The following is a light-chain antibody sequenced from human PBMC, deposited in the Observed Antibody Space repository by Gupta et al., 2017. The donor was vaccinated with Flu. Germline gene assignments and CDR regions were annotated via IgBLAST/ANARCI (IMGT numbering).Light chain of an antibody. CDR2: AAS. CDR1: QSISSF. Sequence: DIQMTQSPSSLSASVGDRVTITCRASQSISSFLSWYQQKPGKAPKLLIYAASSVQSGVPSRFSGSGSGTDFILSISRLQPEDFATYYCRQTDSTPRTFGQGTKVEIK. V-gene: IGKV1-39*01. CDR3: RQTDSTPRT. J-gene: IGKJ1*01.